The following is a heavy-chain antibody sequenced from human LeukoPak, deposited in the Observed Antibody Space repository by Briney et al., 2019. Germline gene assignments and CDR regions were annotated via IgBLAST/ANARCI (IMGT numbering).Heavy chain of an antibody. CDR3: VGTPPNWGADF. J-gene: IGHJ4*02. V-gene: IGHV1-46*01. D-gene: IGHD7-27*01. Sequence: GASVKVSCKASGYTFTSYYMLWVRQAPGQGLEWMGIINPSGGSTSYAQKFQGRVTMTRDASTSTVYMELSSLRSEDSAVYYCVGTPPNWGADFWGQGTLVTVSS. CDR2: INPSGGST. CDR1: GYTFTSYY.